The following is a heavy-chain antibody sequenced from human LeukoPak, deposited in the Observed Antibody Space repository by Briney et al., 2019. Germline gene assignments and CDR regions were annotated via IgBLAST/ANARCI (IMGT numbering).Heavy chain of an antibody. Sequence: ASVKVSCKASGYTFTSYYMHWVRQAPGQGLEWMAIINPSGGSTSYAQKFQGRVTMTRDMSTSTVYMELSSLRSEDTAVYYCARDVNLSGSYFDLDYWGQGTLVTVSS. D-gene: IGHD1-26*01. CDR3: ARDVNLSGSYFDLDY. CDR2: INPSGGST. V-gene: IGHV1-46*01. J-gene: IGHJ4*02. CDR1: GYTFTSYY.